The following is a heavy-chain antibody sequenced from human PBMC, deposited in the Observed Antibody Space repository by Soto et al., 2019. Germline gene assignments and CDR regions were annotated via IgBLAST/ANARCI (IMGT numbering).Heavy chain of an antibody. CDR2: IIPILGIA. D-gene: IGHD5-12*01. J-gene: IGHJ6*02. V-gene: IGHV1-69*04. CDR1: GYTFTIYG. CDR3: ARDSGYTRDDYYYGMDV. Sequence: ASVKVSCKASGYTFTIYGISWVRQAPGQGLEWMGRIIPILGIANYAQKFQGRVTITADKSTSTAYMELSSLRSEDTAVYYCARDSGYTRDDYYYGMDVWGQGTTVTVSS.